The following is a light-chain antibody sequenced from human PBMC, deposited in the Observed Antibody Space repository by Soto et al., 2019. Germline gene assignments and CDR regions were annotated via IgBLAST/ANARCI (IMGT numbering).Light chain of an antibody. CDR2: AAS. CDR3: QQYDKWWA. J-gene: IGKJ1*01. Sequence: EIVMTQAPATLSVSPGERATLSCRASQSVSSNLAWYQQKPGQAPRVLIYAASTRATGIPDRFSGSGSGTEFTLTISSLHSEDFGVYYCQQYDKWWAFGQGTKVDI. CDR1: QSVSSN. V-gene: IGKV3-15*01.